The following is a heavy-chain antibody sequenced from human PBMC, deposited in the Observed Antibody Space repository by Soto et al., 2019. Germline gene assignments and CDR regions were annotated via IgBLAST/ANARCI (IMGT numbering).Heavy chain of an antibody. CDR2: ISGNTIAT. D-gene: IGHD3-10*01. Sequence: GGSLRLSCEASGFNFNNYAMSWVRQAPGKGLEWVSVISGNTIATYYADSVKGRFTISRDNSKNTLYLQMNSLRADDTATYYCAKDPAVNFYGSGNWFDPWGQGTLVTVSS. V-gene: IGHV3-23*01. CDR1: GFNFNNYA. CDR3: AKDPAVNFYGSGNWFDP. J-gene: IGHJ5*02.